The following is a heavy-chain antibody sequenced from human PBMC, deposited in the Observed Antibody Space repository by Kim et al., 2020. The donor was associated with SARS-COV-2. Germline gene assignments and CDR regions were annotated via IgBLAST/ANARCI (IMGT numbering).Heavy chain of an antibody. CDR1: GYTFTSYG. V-gene: IGHV1-18*01. CDR2: ISAYNGNT. J-gene: IGHJ4*02. Sequence: ASVKVSCKASGYTFTSYGISWVRQAPGQGLEWMGWISAYNGNTNYAQKLQGRVTMTTDTSTSTAYMELRSLRSDDTAVYYCARWGLEVPAAITLDDYWGQGTLVTVSS. CDR3: ARWGLEVPAAITLDDY. D-gene: IGHD2-2*01.